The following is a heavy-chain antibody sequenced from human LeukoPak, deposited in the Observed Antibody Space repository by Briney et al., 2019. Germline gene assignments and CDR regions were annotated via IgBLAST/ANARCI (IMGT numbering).Heavy chain of an antibody. J-gene: IGHJ4*02. CDR1: GGSVSSYC. D-gene: IGHD3-10*01. CDR3: ARVTMVRGVPDY. Sequence: PSETLSLTCTVSGGSVSSYCWSWIRQPPGKGLEWIGYIYYSGSTNYNPSLKSRGTMSLDTSKNQFSLKLSSVTAADTAVYYCARVTMVRGVPDYWGQGTLVTASS. CDR2: IYYSGST. V-gene: IGHV4-59*02.